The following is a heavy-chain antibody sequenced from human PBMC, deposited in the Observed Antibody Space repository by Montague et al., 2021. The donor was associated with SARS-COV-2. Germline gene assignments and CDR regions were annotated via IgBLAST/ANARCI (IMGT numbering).Heavy chain of an antibody. D-gene: IGHD3-9*01. J-gene: IGHJ6*02. CDR1: GDSISTDNW. Sequence: SETLSLTCVVSGDSISTDNWWTWVRLPPGKGLEWVGEIYHTGSTTYKPSLKSRVTISVDTSKNQFSLKLSSVTAAATAVYYCARDGSLRYEILIGPRHYYCGMDVWGQGTTVTVSS. CDR2: IYHTGST. CDR3: ARDGSLRYEILIGPRHYYCGMDV. V-gene: IGHV4-4*02.